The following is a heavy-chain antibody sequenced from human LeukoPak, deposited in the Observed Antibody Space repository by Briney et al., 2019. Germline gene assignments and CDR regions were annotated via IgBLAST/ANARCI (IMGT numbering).Heavy chain of an antibody. V-gene: IGHV3-43*02. CDR1: GFTFDDYA. D-gene: IGHD6-13*01. J-gene: IGHJ3*02. CDR3: AKDIGSSWYVAFDI. Sequence: PGGSLRLSCAASGFTFDDYAMHWVRQAPGKVLEWVSLISGDGGSTYYADSVKGRFTISRDNSKNSLYLQMNSLRTEDTALYYCAKDIGSSWYVAFDIWGQGTMVTVSS. CDR2: ISGDGGST.